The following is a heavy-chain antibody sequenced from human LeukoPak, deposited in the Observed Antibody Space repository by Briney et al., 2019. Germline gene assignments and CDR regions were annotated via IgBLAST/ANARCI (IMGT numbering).Heavy chain of an antibody. CDR1: GFTISSSY. J-gene: IGHJ4*02. Sequence: GESLTLSCAASGFTISSSYMNWVRQAPGKGLEWVSVIYNSGGTYYADSVKGRFTISRDNSKNTVSLQLNSLRAEYTAVYYSAIASCSFDYSGYYFDSWGQGTLVTVSS. CDR3: AIASCSFDYSGYYFDS. D-gene: IGHD2-15*01. CDR2: IYNSGGT. V-gene: IGHV3-66*01.